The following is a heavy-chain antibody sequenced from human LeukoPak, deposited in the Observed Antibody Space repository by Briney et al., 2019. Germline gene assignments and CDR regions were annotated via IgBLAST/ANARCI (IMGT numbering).Heavy chain of an antibody. J-gene: IGHJ4*02. CDR1: GFTFSSYS. CDR2: ISSSSSTI. Sequence: GGSLRLSCAASGFTFSSYSMNWVRQAPGKGLEWVSYISSSSSTIYYADSVKGRFTISRDNAKNSLYLQMNSLRAEDTAVYYCARDGHYYDSSGYFPVWGQGTLVTVSS. CDR3: ARDGHYYDSSGYFPV. D-gene: IGHD3-22*01. V-gene: IGHV3-48*04.